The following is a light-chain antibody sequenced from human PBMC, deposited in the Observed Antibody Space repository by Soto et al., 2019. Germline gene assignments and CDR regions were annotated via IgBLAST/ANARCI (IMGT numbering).Light chain of an antibody. CDR1: QGISSY. Sequence: DIQWTQSPSFLSASVGDRVTITCRASQGISSYLAWYQQTPGKAPKLLIYASSTLQSGVPSRFSGSGSGTEFTLTISSLQPEDFATYYCQQLNTFPVTFGQGTRLDI. J-gene: IGKJ5*01. V-gene: IGKV1-9*01. CDR2: ASS. CDR3: QQLNTFPVT.